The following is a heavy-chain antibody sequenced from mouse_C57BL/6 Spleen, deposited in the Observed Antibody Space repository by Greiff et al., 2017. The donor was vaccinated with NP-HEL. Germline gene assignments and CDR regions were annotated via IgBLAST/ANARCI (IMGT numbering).Heavy chain of an antibody. V-gene: IGHV1-80*01. CDR3: ASRYYGSSYGAMDY. J-gene: IGHJ4*01. CDR1: GYAFSSYW. D-gene: IGHD1-1*01. Sequence: VKLVESGAELVKPGASVKISCKASGYAFSSYWMNWMKQRPGKGLEWIGQIYPGDGDTNYNGKFKGKATLTADKSSSTAYMQLSSLTSEDSAVYFCASRYYGSSYGAMDYWGQGTSVTVSS. CDR2: IYPGDGDT.